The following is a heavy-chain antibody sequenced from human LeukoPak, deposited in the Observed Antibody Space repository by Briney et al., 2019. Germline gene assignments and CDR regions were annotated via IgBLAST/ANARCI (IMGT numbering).Heavy chain of an antibody. CDR2: IYPGDSDT. CDR3: ARIRADYDYVWGSYRPYFDY. V-gene: IGHV5-51*01. Sequence: GESLKISCKGSGYSFTSYWIGWVRQMPGKGLEWMGIIYPGDSDTRYSPSFQGQVTISADKSISTAYLQWSSLKASDTAMYYCARIRADYDYVWGSYRPYFDYWGQGTLVTVSS. CDR1: GYSFTSYW. J-gene: IGHJ4*02. D-gene: IGHD3-16*02.